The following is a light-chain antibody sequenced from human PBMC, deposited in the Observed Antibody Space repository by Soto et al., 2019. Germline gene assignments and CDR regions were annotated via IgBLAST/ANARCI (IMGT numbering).Light chain of an antibody. J-gene: IGKJ1*01. Sequence: EIVLTQSPGTLSLSPGERATLSCRASQSVSSSYLAWYQQKPGQAPRLLIFGASSRATGIPDRFSGSGSGTDFILIVSRLEPEDFAVYYCQHYGSSLTFGQGTKVEI. CDR2: GAS. CDR3: QHYGSSLT. CDR1: QSVSSSY. V-gene: IGKV3-20*01.